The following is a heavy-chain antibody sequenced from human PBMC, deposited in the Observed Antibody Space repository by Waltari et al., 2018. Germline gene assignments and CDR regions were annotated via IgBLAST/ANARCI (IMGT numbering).Heavy chain of an antibody. D-gene: IGHD2-2*01. CDR2: IIPIFGTA. CDR1: GGTFCSYA. CDR3: VRAVVVPAAIIGWFDP. J-gene: IGHJ5*02. V-gene: IGHV1-69*01. Sequence: QVQLVQSGAEVKKPGSSVKVSCKASGGTFCSYAISWVRQAPGQGLEWMGGIIPIFGTANYAQKVQGRVTITADESTSTAYMELSSLRSEDTAVYYCVRAVVVPAAIIGWFDPWGQGTLVTVSS.